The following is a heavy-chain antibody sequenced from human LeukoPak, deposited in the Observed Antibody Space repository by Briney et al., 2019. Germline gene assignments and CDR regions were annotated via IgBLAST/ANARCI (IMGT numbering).Heavy chain of an antibody. Sequence: SETLSLTCTVSGGSISSGGYYWSWIRHHPGKVLEWIGHICNSGSTYYNPSLESRVSISVDTSKNQFSLKLSSVTAADTAVYYCARVPRGYCGGGSCFLFDSWGQGTLVTVSS. D-gene: IGHD2-15*01. CDR2: ICNSGST. CDR1: GGSISSGGYY. CDR3: ARVPRGYCGGGSCFLFDS. V-gene: IGHV4-31*03. J-gene: IGHJ5*01.